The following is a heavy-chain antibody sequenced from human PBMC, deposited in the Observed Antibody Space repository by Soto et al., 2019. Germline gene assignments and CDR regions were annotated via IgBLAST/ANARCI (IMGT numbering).Heavy chain of an antibody. V-gene: IGHV4-59*08. CDR2: IYYSGST. CDR3: ARLYGLDAFDI. D-gene: IGHD3-16*02. CDR1: GGSIKSYY. Sequence: QVQLQESGPGLVKPSEILSLTCTVSGGSIKSYYWSWIRQPPGKGLEWIGYIYYSGSTNYNPSLKSIVTISVDTSKNQFSLKLSSVTAADTAVYYCARLYGLDAFDIWGQGTMVTVSS. J-gene: IGHJ3*02.